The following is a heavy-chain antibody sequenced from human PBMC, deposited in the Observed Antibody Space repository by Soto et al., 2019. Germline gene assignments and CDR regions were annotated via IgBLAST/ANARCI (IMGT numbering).Heavy chain of an antibody. CDR2: ISGSGGST. J-gene: IGHJ6*02. CDR1: GFTFSSYA. CDR3: AKDGGRWPNYYYYGMDV. D-gene: IGHD3-16*01. Sequence: PGGSLRLSCAASGFTFSSYAVSWVRQAPGKGLEWVSAISGSGGSTYYADSVKGRFTISRDNSKNTLYLQMNSLRAEDTAVHYCAKDGGRWPNYYYYGMDVWGQGTTVTVSS. V-gene: IGHV3-23*01.